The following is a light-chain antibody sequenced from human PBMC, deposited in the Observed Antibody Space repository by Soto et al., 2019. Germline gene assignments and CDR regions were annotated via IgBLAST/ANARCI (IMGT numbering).Light chain of an antibody. J-gene: IGLJ2*01. CDR1: SSDVGGYNS. V-gene: IGLV2-14*01. CDR3: SSYTSSSTVI. Sequence: QSALTQPASVSRSPGQSITISCTGTSSDVGGYNSVSWYQQHPGKAPKLMIYEVSNRPSGVSNHFSGSKSGTTASLTISGLQAEDEADYYCSSYTSSSTVIFGGGTKLTVL. CDR2: EVS.